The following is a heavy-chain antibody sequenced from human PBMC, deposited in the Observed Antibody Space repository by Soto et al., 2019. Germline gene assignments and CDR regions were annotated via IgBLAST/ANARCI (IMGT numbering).Heavy chain of an antibody. D-gene: IGHD3-22*01. CDR2: IVVGSGNT. J-gene: IGHJ4*02. Sequence: SVKVSCKASGFTFTRSSVQWVRQARGQPLEWIGWIVVGSGNTNYAQKFQERVTITRDMSTSTAYMELSSLRSEDTAVYYCAADPYYYDSSGYFFVFDYWGQGTLVTVSS. V-gene: IGHV1-58*01. CDR3: AADPYYYDSSGYFFVFDY. CDR1: GFTFTRSS.